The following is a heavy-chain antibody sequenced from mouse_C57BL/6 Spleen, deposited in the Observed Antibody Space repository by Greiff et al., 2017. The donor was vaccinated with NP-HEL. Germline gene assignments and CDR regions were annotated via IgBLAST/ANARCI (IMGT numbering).Heavy chain of an antibody. Sequence: EVKLQESGPGLVKPSQSLSLTCSVTGYSITSGYYWNWIRQFPGNKLEWMGYISYDGSNNYNPSLKNRISITRDTSKNQFFLKLNSVTTEDTATYYCARPLDYDYVFYAMDYWGQGTSVTVSS. D-gene: IGHD2-4*01. CDR2: ISYDGSN. CDR3: ARPLDYDYVFYAMDY. V-gene: IGHV3-6*01. J-gene: IGHJ4*01. CDR1: GYSITSGYY.